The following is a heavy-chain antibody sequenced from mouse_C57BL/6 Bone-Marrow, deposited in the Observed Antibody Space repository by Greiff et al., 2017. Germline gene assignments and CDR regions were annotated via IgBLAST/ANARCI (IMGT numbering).Heavy chain of an antibody. CDR3: ARMRDHYDAGFAY. Sequence: QVQLKQPGAELVKPGASVKMSCKASGYTFTSYWITWVKQRPGQGLEWIGDIYPGSGSTNYNEKFKSKATLTVDTSSSTAYMQLSSRTSEDSAVYYCARMRDHYDAGFAYWGQGTLVTVSA. CDR2: IYPGSGST. CDR1: GYTFTSYW. D-gene: IGHD1-2*01. J-gene: IGHJ3*01. V-gene: IGHV1-55*01.